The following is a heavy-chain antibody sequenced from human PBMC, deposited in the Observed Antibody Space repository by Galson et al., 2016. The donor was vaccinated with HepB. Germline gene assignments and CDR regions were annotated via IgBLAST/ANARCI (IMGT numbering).Heavy chain of an antibody. CDR3: ARIGIIHYYYHYGMDV. CDR1: GFTFQNYA. Sequence: SLRLSCAASGFTFQNYATSWFRQAPGKGLEWVGFIKSKTYGGTIQYAASVRGRFTISRDDSKSIAYLQMNSLKTEDTAVYYCARIGIIHYYYHYGMDVWAKGATVTVSS. CDR2: IKSKTYGGTI. D-gene: IGHD3-10*01. J-gene: IGHJ6*04. V-gene: IGHV3-49*03.